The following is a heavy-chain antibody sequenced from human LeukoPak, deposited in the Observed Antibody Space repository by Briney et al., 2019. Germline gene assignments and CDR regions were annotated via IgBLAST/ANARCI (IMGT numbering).Heavy chain of an antibody. J-gene: IGHJ3*02. CDR2: IYYSGST. CDR3: ARGSGYSYGYDAFDI. CDR1: GGSISSYY. D-gene: IGHD5-18*01. Sequence: PSETLSLTCTVSGGSISSYYWSWIRQPPGKGLEWIGYIYYSGSTNYNPSLKSRVTISVDTSNNQFSLKLSSVTAADTAVYYCARGSGYSYGYDAFDIWGQGTMVTVSS. V-gene: IGHV4-59*01.